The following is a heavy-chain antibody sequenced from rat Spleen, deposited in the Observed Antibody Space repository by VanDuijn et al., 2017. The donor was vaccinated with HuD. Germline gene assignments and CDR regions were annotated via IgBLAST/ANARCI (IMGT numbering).Heavy chain of an antibody. Sequence: EVQLVESDGGLVQPGRSLKLSCAASGFTFSDYYMAWVRQAPTKGLEWVATINYDGRSTYYRDSVKGRFTISIDNANSTLYLQMDSLRSEDTATYYCVRSVFYYWGQGVMVTVSS. CDR1: GFTFSDYY. V-gene: IGHV5-29*01. CDR3: VRSVFYY. J-gene: IGHJ2*01. CDR2: INYDGRST.